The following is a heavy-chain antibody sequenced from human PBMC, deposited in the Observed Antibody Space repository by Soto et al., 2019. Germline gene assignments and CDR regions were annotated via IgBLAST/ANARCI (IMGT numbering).Heavy chain of an antibody. Sequence: ASVKVSCKVSGYTLTELSMHWVRQAPGKGLEWMGGFDPEDGETIYAQKFQGRVTMTEDTSTDTAYMELSSLRSEDTAVYYCATAARRDDFWGAVYYYYGMDVWGQGTTVTVSS. CDR3: ATAARRDDFWGAVYYYYGMDV. V-gene: IGHV1-24*01. J-gene: IGHJ6*02. CDR2: FDPEDGET. D-gene: IGHD3-3*01. CDR1: GYTLTELS.